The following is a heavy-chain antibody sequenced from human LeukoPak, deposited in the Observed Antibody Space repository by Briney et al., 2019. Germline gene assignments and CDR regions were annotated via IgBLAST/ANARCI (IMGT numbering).Heavy chain of an antibody. CDR1: GGTFSSYA. Sequence: SVKVSCKASGGTFSSYAISWVRQAPGQGLEWMGGIIPIFGTANYAQKFQGRVTITTDESTSTAYTELSSLTSEDTAVYYCARPRYSSSSFYFDYWGQGTLVTVSS. D-gene: IGHD6-6*01. J-gene: IGHJ4*02. CDR3: ARPRYSSSSFYFDY. V-gene: IGHV1-69*05. CDR2: IIPIFGTA.